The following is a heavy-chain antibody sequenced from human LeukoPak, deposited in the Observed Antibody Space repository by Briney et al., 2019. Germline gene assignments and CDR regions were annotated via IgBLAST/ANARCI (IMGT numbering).Heavy chain of an antibody. Sequence: SGPTLVNPTETLTLTCTVSGFSLSNARMGVSWIRQPPGKALEWLAHIFSNDEKSYSTSLKSRLTTSKDTSKSQVVLTMTNMDPVDTATYYCARILWFGELSAFDIWGQGTMVTVSS. V-gene: IGHV2-26*01. CDR1: GFSLSNARMG. CDR2: IFSNDEK. D-gene: IGHD3-10*01. J-gene: IGHJ3*02. CDR3: ARILWFGELSAFDI.